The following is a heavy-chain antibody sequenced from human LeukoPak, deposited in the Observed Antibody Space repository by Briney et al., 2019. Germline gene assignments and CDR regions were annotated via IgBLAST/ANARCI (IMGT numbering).Heavy chain of an antibody. Sequence: SETLSLTCTVSGGSISSGDYYWSWIRQPPGKGLEWIGYIYYSGSTYYNPSLKSRVTISVDTSKNQFSLKLSSVTAAGTAVYYCASEGSSGYYYYFDYWGQGTLVTVSS. CDR1: GGSISSGDYY. V-gene: IGHV4-30-4*01. CDR2: IYYSGST. J-gene: IGHJ4*02. D-gene: IGHD3-22*01. CDR3: ASEGSSGYYYYFDY.